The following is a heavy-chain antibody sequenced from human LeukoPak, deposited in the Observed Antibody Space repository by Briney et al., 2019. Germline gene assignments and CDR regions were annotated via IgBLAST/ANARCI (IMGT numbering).Heavy chain of an antibody. CDR2: IYYSGST. CDR1: AGSISSNGYY. J-gene: IGHJ4*02. D-gene: IGHD3-9*01. CDR3: ASGRLYDILTGYSPYYFDY. V-gene: IGHV4-61*05. Sequence: SETLSLTCSVSAGSISSNGYYWGWIRQPPGKGLEWLGYIYYSGSTNYNPSLKSRVTISVDTSKNQFSLKLSSVTAADTAVYYCASGRLYDILTGYSPYYFDYWGQGTLVTVSS.